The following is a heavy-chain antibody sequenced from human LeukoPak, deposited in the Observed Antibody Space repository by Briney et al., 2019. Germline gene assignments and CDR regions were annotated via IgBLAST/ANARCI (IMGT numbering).Heavy chain of an antibody. CDR1: GGSISSGGYY. V-gene: IGHV4-31*03. CDR2: IYYSGST. D-gene: IGHD3-16*01. Sequence: SETLSLTCTVSGGSISSGGYYWSWIRQQPGKGLEWIGYIYYSGSTYYNPSLKSRVTISVDTSKNQFSLKLSSVTAADTAVYYCARNPIGDLRAFDIWGQGTMVTVSS. J-gene: IGHJ3*02. CDR3: ARNPIGDLRAFDI.